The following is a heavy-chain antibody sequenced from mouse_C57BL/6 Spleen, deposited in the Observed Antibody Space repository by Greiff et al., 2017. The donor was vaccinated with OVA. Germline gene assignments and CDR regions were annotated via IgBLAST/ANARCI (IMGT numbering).Heavy chain of an antibody. J-gene: IGHJ2*01. V-gene: IGHV1-69*01. D-gene: IGHD1-1*01. CDR3: ARPTVVAYYFDY. CDR2: IDPSDSYT. Sequence: VQLQQSGAELVMPGASVKLSCKASGYTFTSYWMHWVKQRPGQGLEWIGEIDPSDSYTNYNQKFKGKSTLTVDKSSSTAYMQLSSLTSEDSAVYYCARPTVVAYYFDYWGQGTTLTVSS. CDR1: GYTFTSYW.